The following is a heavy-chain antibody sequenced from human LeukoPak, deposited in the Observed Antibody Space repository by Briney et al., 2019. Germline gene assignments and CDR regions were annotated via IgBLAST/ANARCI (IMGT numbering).Heavy chain of an antibody. V-gene: IGHV4-30-4*01. D-gene: IGHD2-15*01. CDR2: IYYSGST. Sequence: PSETLSLTCTVSGGSISSGDYYWSWIRQPPGKGLEWIGYIYYSGSTYYNPSLKSRVTISVDTSKNQFSLKLSSVTAADTAVYYCARRESYCSGGSCYPAYFDYWGQGTLVTVSS. CDR1: GGSISSGDYY. J-gene: IGHJ4*02. CDR3: ARRESYCSGGSCYPAYFDY.